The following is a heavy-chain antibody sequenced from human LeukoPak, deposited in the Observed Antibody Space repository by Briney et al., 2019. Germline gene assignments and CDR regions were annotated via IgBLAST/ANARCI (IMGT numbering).Heavy chain of an antibody. J-gene: IGHJ4*02. V-gene: IGHV3-7*01. D-gene: IGHD5-12*01. Sequence: GGSLRLSCAASGFTFSSYWMSWVRQAPGKGLEWVANIKQDGSEKYYVDSVKGRFTISRDNAKSSLYLQMNSLRAEDTAVYYCARSGIVATTEGDYWGQGTLVTVSS. CDR1: GFTFSSYW. CDR3: ARSGIVATTEGDY. CDR2: IKQDGSEK.